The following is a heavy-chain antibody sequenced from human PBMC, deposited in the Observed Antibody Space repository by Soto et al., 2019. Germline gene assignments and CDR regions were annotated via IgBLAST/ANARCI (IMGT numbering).Heavy chain of an antibody. CDR2: FDPEDGET. D-gene: IGHD3-10*01. CDR3: ESHYDSGSYPLDY. Sequence: ASVKVSCKVSGYTLTELSMHWVXQAPGKGLEWMGGFDPEDGETIYAQKFQGRVTMTEDTSTDTAYMELSSLRSEDTAVYYCESHYDSGSYPLDYWGQGTLVTVSS. J-gene: IGHJ4*02. CDR1: GYTLTELS. V-gene: IGHV1-24*01.